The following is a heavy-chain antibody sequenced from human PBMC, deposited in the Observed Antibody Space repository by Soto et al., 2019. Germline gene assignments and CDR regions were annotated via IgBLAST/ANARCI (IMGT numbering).Heavy chain of an antibody. V-gene: IGHV3-30-3*01. CDR1: GFTFSSYA. Sequence: QVQLVESGGGVVQPGRSLRLSCAASGFTFSSYAMHWVRQAPGKGLEWVAVISYDGSNKYYADSVKGRFTISRDNSKNTLYLQMNSLRAEDTAVYYCARSLVGAIQGPNWFDPWGQGTLVTVSS. CDR2: ISYDGSNK. J-gene: IGHJ5*02. CDR3: ARSLVGAIQGPNWFDP. D-gene: IGHD1-26*01.